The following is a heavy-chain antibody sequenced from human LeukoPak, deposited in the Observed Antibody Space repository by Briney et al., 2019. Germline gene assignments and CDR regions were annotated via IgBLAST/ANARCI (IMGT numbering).Heavy chain of an antibody. CDR1: GVSVSTNDW. J-gene: IGHJ4*02. CDR2: VYHAGST. Sequence: SETLSLTCAVSGVSVSTNDWWSWVRQPPGEGLEWIGEVYHAGSTNYNAALRSRVTISADKSQNQFSLKLSSVTAADTAVYFCARRSGSGWAYFDCWGQGTLVTVSS. CDR3: ARRSGSGWAYFDC. D-gene: IGHD6-19*01. V-gene: IGHV4-4*02.